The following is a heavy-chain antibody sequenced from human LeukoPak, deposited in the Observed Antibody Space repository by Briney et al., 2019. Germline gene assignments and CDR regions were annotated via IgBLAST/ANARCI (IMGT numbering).Heavy chain of an antibody. V-gene: IGHV1-8*01. Sequence: ASLKVSCNASEYTFTSYDINWVRQATGQGLEWMGWMNPNSGNTGYAQKFQGRVTMTRNTSISTAYMELSSLRSEDTAVYYCARGAYPGYSDYWGQGTLVTVSS. CDR1: EYTFTSYD. D-gene: IGHD3-22*01. CDR2: MNPNSGNT. CDR3: ARGAYPGYSDY. J-gene: IGHJ4*02.